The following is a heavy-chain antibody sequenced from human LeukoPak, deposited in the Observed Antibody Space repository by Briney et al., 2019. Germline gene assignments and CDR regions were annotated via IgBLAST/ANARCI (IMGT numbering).Heavy chain of an antibody. CDR1: GDSVSSNSAS. V-gene: IGHV6-1*01. CDR3: ARKNTCSYFDY. Sequence: SQTLSLTCAISGDSVSSNSASWSWIRRSPSRGLEWLGRTYYRSKWYNDYAVSVKSRITINPDTSKNQFSLQLTSVTPEDTAVYYCARKNTCSYFDYWGQGNLVTVSS. CDR2: TYYRSKWYN. J-gene: IGHJ4*02.